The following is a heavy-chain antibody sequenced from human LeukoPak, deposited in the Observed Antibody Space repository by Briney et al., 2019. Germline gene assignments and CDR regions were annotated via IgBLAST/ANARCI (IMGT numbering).Heavy chain of an antibody. Sequence: AGGSLRLSCAASGFTVSSNYMSWVRQAPGKGLEWVSVIYSGGSTYYADSVKGRFTISRDNSKNTLYLQMNSLRAGDTAVYYCARAAEQWLLTFDYWGQGTLVTVSS. V-gene: IGHV3-53*01. CDR2: IYSGGST. D-gene: IGHD6-19*01. CDR1: GFTVSSNY. CDR3: ARAAEQWLLTFDY. J-gene: IGHJ4*02.